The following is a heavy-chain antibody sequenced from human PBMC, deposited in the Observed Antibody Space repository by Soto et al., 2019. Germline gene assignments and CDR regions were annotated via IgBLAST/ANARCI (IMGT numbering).Heavy chain of an antibody. V-gene: IGHV1-69*01. J-gene: IGHJ6*02. CDR1: GGTFSSYA. CDR3: AEAVAGTRGMDV. D-gene: IGHD6-19*01. Sequence: QVQLVQSGAEVKKPGSSVKVSCKASGGTFSSYAISWVRQAPGQGLEWMGGIIPIFGTANYAQKFQGRVTITADESTRTAYRELSSLRSEDTAVYYCAEAVAGTRGMDVWGQGTTVTVSS. CDR2: IIPIFGTA.